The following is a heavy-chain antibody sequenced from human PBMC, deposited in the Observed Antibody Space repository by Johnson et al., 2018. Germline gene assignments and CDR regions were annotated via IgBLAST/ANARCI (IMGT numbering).Heavy chain of an antibody. CDR1: GFTFSSYA. V-gene: IGHV3-23*04. CDR2: ISGSGDTT. D-gene: IGHD3-22*01. CDR3: ARSLGLDSSGYYYGSFQH. Sequence: EVQLVESGGGVVQPGRSLRLWCAASGFTFSSYAMSWVRQAPGKGLEWVSAISGSGDTTYYADSVKGRFTISRDNSKNTLYLQMNSLRVEDTAVYYCARSLGLDSSGYYYGSFQHWGQGTLVTVSS. J-gene: IGHJ1*01.